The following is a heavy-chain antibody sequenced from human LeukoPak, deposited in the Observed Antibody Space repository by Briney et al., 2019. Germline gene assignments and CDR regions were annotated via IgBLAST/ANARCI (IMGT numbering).Heavy chain of an antibody. V-gene: IGHV3-43*02. CDR1: GFTFDEFG. J-gene: IGHJ1*01. CDR2: VSGDGGRT. CDR3: ARDRMSRAPTYFHH. D-gene: IGHD2-2*01. Sequence: QSGGSLRLSCAASGFTFDEFGMHWVRQAPGKGLEWVSFVSGDGGRTDYADSVKGGFTISRDNRKNSLYLQMDSLTAEDTAFYFCARDRMSRAPTYFHHWGQGTLVTVSA.